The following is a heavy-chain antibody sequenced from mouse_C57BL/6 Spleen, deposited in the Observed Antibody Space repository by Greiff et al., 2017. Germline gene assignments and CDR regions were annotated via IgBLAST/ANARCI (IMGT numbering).Heavy chain of an antibody. Sequence: EVQLQQSGPVLVKPGASVKMSCKASGYTFTDYYMNWVKQSHGKSLEWIGVINPYNGGTSYNQKFKGKATLTVDKSSSTAYMELNSLTSEDSAVYYCARSDYYGSRVRYFDVWGTGTTVTVSS. V-gene: IGHV1-19*01. D-gene: IGHD1-1*01. J-gene: IGHJ1*03. CDR3: ARSDYYGSRVRYFDV. CDR2: INPYNGGT. CDR1: GYTFTDYY.